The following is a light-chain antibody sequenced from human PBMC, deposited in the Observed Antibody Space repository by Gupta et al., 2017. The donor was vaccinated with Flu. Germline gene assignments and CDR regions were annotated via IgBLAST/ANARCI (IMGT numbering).Light chain of an antibody. CDR3: QSYDSSLSGWV. CDR2: GNS. CDR1: SSHIGAGYD. Sequence: QSVLTQPPSVSGAPGQRVTIPCTGSSSHIGAGYDVHWYQQLPGTAPKLLIYGNSTRPSGVPDRFSGSKSGTSASLAITGLQAEDEADYYCQSYDSSLSGWVFGGGTKLTVL. J-gene: IGLJ3*02. V-gene: IGLV1-40*01.